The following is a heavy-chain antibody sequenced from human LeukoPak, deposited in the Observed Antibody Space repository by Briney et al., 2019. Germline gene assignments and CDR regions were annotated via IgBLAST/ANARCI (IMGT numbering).Heavy chain of an antibody. CDR3: ARGYYGSGSYHNVRNWFDP. CDR1: GGSISSSSYY. Sequence: SETLSLTCTVSGGSISSSSYYWGWIRQPPGKGLEWIGSIYYSGGTYYNPSLKSRVTISVDTSKNQFSLKLSSVTAADTAVYYCARGYYGSGSYHNVRNWFDPWGQGTLVTVSS. J-gene: IGHJ5*02. V-gene: IGHV4-39*01. CDR2: IYYSGGT. D-gene: IGHD3-10*01.